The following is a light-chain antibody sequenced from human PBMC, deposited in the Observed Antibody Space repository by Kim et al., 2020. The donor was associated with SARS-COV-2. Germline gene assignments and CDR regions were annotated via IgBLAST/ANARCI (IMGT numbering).Light chain of an antibody. J-gene: IGKJ2*01. V-gene: IGKV3-11*01. Sequence: LSLSPGESATLACRASQSVSSYFAWYQQKPGQAPRLLIYDASNRATGIPARFSGSGSGTDFTLTISSLEPEDFAVYYCQQRSTYTFGQGTKLEI. CDR2: DAS. CDR3: QQRSTYT. CDR1: QSVSSY.